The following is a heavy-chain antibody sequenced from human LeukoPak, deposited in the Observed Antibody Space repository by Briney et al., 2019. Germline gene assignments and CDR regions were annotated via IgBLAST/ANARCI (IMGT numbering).Heavy chain of an antibody. Sequence: PGGSLRLSCAASGFTFSGYPIHWVRQAPGKGLEWVAVISYDGSNKYYADSVKGRFTISRDNAKNTLYLQMNNLRADDTAVYYCAGGRLVATSKAVAIDYWGQGTLVTVSS. V-gene: IGHV3-30-3*01. CDR3: AGGRLVATSKAVAIDY. D-gene: IGHD5-12*01. CDR1: GFTFSGYP. CDR2: ISYDGSNK. J-gene: IGHJ4*02.